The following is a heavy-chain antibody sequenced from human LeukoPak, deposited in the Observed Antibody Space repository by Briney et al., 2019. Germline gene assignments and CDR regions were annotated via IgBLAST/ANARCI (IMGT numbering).Heavy chain of an antibody. CDR1: GGSHSSYY. D-gene: IGHD3-3*01. V-gene: IGHV4-34*01. J-gene: IGHJ3*02. CDR3: ARSRAGNDFLSAFYAFDI. Sequence: SETLSLTCAVYGGSHSSYYWSWIRQPPGKGLEWIGEINHSGSTNNNPSLKSRVTVLVDASKNQFSLKLSSVTAADSAVYYCARSRAGNDFLSAFYAFDIWGQGTMVTVSS. CDR2: INHSGST.